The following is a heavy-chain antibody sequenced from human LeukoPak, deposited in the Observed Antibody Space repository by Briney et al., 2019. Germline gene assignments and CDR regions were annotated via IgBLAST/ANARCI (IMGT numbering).Heavy chain of an antibody. CDR2: VYYTGPK. Sequence: SETLSLTCAVSADSTVTSNYYWAYVRQAPGGGLGSIGSVYYTGPKYYNPSLGSRVSISVDTSKNLFSLTLTSVTAADTAIYYCGRKSRPFVYLFCFDFWGQGTLVTVSS. J-gene: IGHJ4*02. CDR3: GRKSRPFVYLFCFDF. CDR1: ADSTVTSNYY. D-gene: IGHD5/OR15-5a*01. V-gene: IGHV4-39*01.